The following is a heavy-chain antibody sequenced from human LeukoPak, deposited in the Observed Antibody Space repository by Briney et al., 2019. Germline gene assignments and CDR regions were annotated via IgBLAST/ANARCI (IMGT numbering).Heavy chain of an antibody. Sequence: PGGSLRLSCAASGFTSSSYAMHWVRQAPGKGLEYVSAISSNGGSTYYANSVKGRFTISRDNSKNTLYLQMGSLRAEDMAVYYCARGSAMHFDYWGQGTLVTVSS. CDR1: GFTSSSYA. CDR3: ARGSAMHFDY. D-gene: IGHD2-2*01. CDR2: ISSNGGST. J-gene: IGHJ4*02. V-gene: IGHV3-64*01.